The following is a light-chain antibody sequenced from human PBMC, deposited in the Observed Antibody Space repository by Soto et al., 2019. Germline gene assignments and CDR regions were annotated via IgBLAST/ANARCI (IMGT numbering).Light chain of an antibody. CDR3: QQYNNGPPWT. CDR1: LSVITH. V-gene: IGKV3-15*01. J-gene: IGKJ1*01. Sequence: EIVMTHPTAPLSASLGGGSTLSCRASLSVITHLAGYQQKPGQPPRLLIFGAATRATGIPARFSGSGSGTEFTLTISSRQSEDFAAYYCQQYNNGPPWTFGQGTKVDIK. CDR2: GAA.